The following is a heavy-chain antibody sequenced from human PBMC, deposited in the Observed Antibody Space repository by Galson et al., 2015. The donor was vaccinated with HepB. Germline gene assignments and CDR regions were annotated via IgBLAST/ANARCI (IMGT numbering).Heavy chain of an antibody. CDR1: GGSITNYY. Sequence: ETLSLTCTVSGGSITNYYWSWLRQPPGKGLEWIGYIYYSGSTNYNPSLQSRVTISVDTYKSQFSLKLSSVTAAGTAVYYCARWRDYHEIWSQGTMVTVSS. CDR2: IYYSGST. V-gene: IGHV4-59*01. D-gene: IGHD3-16*01. J-gene: IGHJ3*02. CDR3: ARWRDYHEI.